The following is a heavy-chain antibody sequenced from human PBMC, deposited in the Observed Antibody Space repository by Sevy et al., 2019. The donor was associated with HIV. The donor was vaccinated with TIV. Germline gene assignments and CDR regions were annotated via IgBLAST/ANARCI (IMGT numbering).Heavy chain of an antibody. CDR1: GFTFSSYG. Sequence: GGSLRLSCAASGFTFSSYGMHWVRQAPGKGLEWVAFIRYDGSNKNYADSVKGRFTISIDNSKNTPYLTMNSLSAEDTAVYYCAKDLGESIAMVQGDGAFDIWGQGTMVTVSS. CDR2: IRYDGSNK. CDR3: AKDLGESIAMVQGDGAFDI. J-gene: IGHJ3*02. V-gene: IGHV3-30*02. D-gene: IGHD3-10*01.